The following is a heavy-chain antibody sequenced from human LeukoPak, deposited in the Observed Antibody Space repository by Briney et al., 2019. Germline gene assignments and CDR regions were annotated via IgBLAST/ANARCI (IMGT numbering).Heavy chain of an antibody. CDR3: ARRDYCSGGSCYTYYYYGMDV. J-gene: IGHJ6*02. D-gene: IGHD2-15*01. V-gene: IGHV3-33*01. CDR2: IWYDGSNK. CDR1: GFTFSSYG. Sequence: GRSLRLSCAASGFTFSSYGMHWVRQAPGKGLGWVAVIWYDGSNKYYADSVKGRFTISRDNSKNTLYLQMNSLRAEDTAVYYCARRDYCSGGSCYTYYYYGMDVWGQGTTVTVSS.